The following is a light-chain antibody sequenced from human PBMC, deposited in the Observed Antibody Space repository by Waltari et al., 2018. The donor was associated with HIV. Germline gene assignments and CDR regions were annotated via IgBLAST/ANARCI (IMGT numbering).Light chain of an antibody. Sequence: DIQMTQSPSSLSALVGDSVTITCRASQSVTNRVNWYQQRPGQAPKLLIYGASTLHSGVPFRFRGGGSGTAFTLTITGLQPDDFSSYFCQQSYSPPLTFGPGTKV. CDR1: QSVTNR. J-gene: IGKJ3*01. CDR2: GAS. CDR3: QQSYSPPLT. V-gene: IGKV1-39*01.